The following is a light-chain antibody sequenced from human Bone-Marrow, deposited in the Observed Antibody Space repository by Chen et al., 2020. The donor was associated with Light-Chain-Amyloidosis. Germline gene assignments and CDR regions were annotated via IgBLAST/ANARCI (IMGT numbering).Light chain of an antibody. CDR3: QKYDKLPLT. J-gene: IGKJ4*01. CDR1: QDITNY. Sequence: DVQLPQSPSSLSASVGDRVTITCQASQDITNYLNWYQQKPGRAPKLLIFDSSNMAGGVPSRFSGSGSGSTFSLTISSLEPEDVATYFCQKYDKLPLTFGGGTKVEIK. CDR2: DSS. V-gene: IGKV1-33*01.